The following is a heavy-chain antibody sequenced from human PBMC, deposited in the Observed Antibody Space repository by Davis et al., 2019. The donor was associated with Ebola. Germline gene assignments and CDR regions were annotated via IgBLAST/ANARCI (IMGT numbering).Heavy chain of an antibody. D-gene: IGHD3-10*01. J-gene: IGHJ4*02. Sequence: PGGSLRLSCAASGFTFSSYWMHWVRQAPGKGLVWVSRINSDGSSTSYADSVKGRFTISRDNAKNTLYLQMNSLRAEDTAVYYCARGAPGAYFDYWGQGTLVTVSS. V-gene: IGHV3-74*01. CDR1: GFTFSSYW. CDR3: ARGAPGAYFDY. CDR2: INSDGSST.